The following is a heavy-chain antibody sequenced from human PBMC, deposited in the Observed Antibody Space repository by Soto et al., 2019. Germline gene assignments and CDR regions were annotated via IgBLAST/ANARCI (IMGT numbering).Heavy chain of an antibody. J-gene: IGHJ5*02. Sequence: QVQLQESGPGLVKPSDTLSLTCTVSGASITTYYWSWIRQPPGKGLEWIGYISYSGSTDYNPSLKRRVTLSVDASKNQISLQVRSATAADAAVYYCARDLKEYCSDGKCNWFDPWGQGTLVTVSS. CDR3: ARDLKEYCSDGKCNWFDP. D-gene: IGHD2-15*01. V-gene: IGHV4-59*01. CDR1: GASITTYY. CDR2: ISYSGST.